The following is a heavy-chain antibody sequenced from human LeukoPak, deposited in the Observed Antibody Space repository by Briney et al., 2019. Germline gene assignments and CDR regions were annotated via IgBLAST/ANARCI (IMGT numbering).Heavy chain of an antibody. CDR1: GGSISSGSYY. CDR3: ARGPTTMTRGFDY. J-gene: IGHJ4*02. D-gene: IGHD4-11*01. V-gene: IGHV4-61*02. CDR2: IYTSGST. Sequence: PSQTLSLTCTVSGGSISSGSYYWSWIRQPAGKGLEWIGRIYTSGSTNYNPSLKSRVTMSVDTSKNQFSLRLSSVTAADTAVYYCARGPTTMTRGFDYWGQGTLVTVSS.